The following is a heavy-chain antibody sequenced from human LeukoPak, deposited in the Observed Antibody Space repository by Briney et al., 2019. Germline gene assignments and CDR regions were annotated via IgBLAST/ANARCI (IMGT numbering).Heavy chain of an antibody. D-gene: IGHD1-26*01. V-gene: IGHV3-23*01. CDR1: GFTFSSHS. J-gene: IGHJ3*02. CDR3: AKGNPGIVGTRDPFDI. Sequence: GGSLRLSCAASGFTFSSHSMTWVRQAPGKGLEWVSAISGSAVHTYYADSVKGRFTISRDNSKNTLYLQMNSLRAEDTAIYYCAKGNPGIVGTRDPFDIWGQGTMVTVSS. CDR2: ISGSAVHT.